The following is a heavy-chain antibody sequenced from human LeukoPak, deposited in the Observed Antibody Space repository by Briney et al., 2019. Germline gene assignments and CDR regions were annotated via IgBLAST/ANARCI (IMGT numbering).Heavy chain of an antibody. Sequence: SETLSLTCTVSGGSISSYYWSWIRQPPGKGLEWIGYIYYSGSTNYNPSLKSRVTISVDTSKNQFSLKLSSVTAADTAVYYCARRDCGGGSCYHGHQYYFDYWGQGTLVTVSS. J-gene: IGHJ4*02. CDR3: ARRDCGGGSCYHGHQYYFDY. CDR2: IYYSGST. V-gene: IGHV4-59*12. D-gene: IGHD2-15*01. CDR1: GGSISSYY.